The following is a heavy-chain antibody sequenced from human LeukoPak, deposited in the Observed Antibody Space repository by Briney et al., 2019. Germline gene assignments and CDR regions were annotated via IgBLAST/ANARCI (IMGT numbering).Heavy chain of an antibody. CDR3: AREILRFDI. V-gene: IGHV7-4-1*02. CDR2: INTDSGKA. J-gene: IGHJ3*02. CDR1: GYICNSQG. Sequence: ASVKVSCKASGYICNSQGMNWVRQAPGQGLEWMGWINTDSGKATYAQGFTGRFVFSLDSSVSTVYLQISDLMPEDTAKYYCAREILRFDIWGQGTTVTVSS.